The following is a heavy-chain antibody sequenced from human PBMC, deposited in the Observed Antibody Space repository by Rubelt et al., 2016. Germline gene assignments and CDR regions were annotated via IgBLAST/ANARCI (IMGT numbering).Heavy chain of an antibody. CDR1: GFTFSSSG. J-gene: IGHJ6*03. CDR2: MSYDGSKK. Sequence: GGGVVQPGRSLRLSCAASGFTFSSSGMHWVRQAPGKGLEWVAVMSYDGSKKYYADSVKGRFTMSRDKSKNTVYLQMNSLRAEDTAVYYCARGLQDEPGYYYFYMDVWGKGTTVTVSS. D-gene: IGHD4-11*01. V-gene: IGHV3-30*03. CDR3: ARGLQDEPGYYYFYMDV.